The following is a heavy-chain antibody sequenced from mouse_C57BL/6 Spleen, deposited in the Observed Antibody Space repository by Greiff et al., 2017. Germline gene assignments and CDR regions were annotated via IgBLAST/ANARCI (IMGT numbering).Heavy chain of an antibody. CDR2: ISSGSSTI. CDR3: ATYGPAWFAY. CDR1: GFTFSDYG. D-gene: IGHD1-1*02. Sequence: EVMLVESGGGLVKPGGSLKLSCAASGFTFSDYGMHWVRQAPEKGLEWVAYISSGSSTIYYADTVKGRFTISRDNAKNTLFLQMTSLRSEDTAMYYCATYGPAWFAYWGQGTLVTVSA. J-gene: IGHJ3*01. V-gene: IGHV5-17*01.